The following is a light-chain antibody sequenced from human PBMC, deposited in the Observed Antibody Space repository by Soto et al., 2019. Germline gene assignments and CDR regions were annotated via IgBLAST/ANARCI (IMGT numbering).Light chain of an antibody. V-gene: IGLV2-8*01. J-gene: IGLJ3*02. CDR3: CLSPGSLTWL. CDR1: SSDVGGYHY. CDR2: EVN. Sequence: QSALTQPPSASESPGQSVTISCTGTSSDVGGYHYVSWYQHHPGRAPKLLIYEVNNRPSGVPDRFSGSKSGSTASLTISGLQAEDEAEYYCCLSPGSLTWLFGGGTKVTVL.